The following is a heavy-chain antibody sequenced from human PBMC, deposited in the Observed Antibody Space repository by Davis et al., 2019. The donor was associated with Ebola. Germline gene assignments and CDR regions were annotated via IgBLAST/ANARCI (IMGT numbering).Heavy chain of an antibody. V-gene: IGHV3-23*01. CDR3: AREAVTTFDY. CDR2: ISGSGGST. D-gene: IGHD4-17*01. Sequence: GRSLTLSCAASGFTFSSYAMSWVRQAPGKGLEWASAISGSGGSTYYADSVKGRFTISRDNAKNSLYLQMNSLRAEDTAVYYCAREAVTTFDYWGQGTLVTVSS. J-gene: IGHJ4*02. CDR1: GFTFSSYA.